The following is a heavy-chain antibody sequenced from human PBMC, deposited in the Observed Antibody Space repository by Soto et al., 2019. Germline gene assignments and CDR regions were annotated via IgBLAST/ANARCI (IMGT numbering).Heavy chain of an antibody. D-gene: IGHD6-19*01. V-gene: IGHV4-59*08. CDR2: ISDSGNT. Sequence: SETLSVTCTASGGSISSYFWSRSRQPPWKGLEWIGHISDSGNTNYNPSLRSRVIISVDTSKNHLSLKLGSVTAADTAVYYCARHYRTGWYGFDYWGQGTLVTVSS. J-gene: IGHJ4*02. CDR3: ARHYRTGWYGFDY. CDR1: GGSISSYF.